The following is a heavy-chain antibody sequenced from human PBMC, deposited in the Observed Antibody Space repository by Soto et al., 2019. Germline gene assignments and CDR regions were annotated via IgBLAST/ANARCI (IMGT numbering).Heavy chain of an antibody. CDR2: IYHSGST. D-gene: IGHD4-4*01. V-gene: IGHV4-30-2*01. Sequence: QLQLQESGSGLVKPSQTLSLTCAVSGGSISSGGYSWYWIRQPPGKGLEWIGYIYHSGSTYYNPSLESRVTISVDRSKNQVSLKLRSVTTAGTAVYYCARGMTTVTTLDYWGQGTLVTVSS. CDR1: GGSISSGGYS. CDR3: ARGMTTVTTLDY. J-gene: IGHJ4*02.